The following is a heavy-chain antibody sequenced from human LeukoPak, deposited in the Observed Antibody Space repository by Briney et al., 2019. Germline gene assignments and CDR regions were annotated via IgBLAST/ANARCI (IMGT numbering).Heavy chain of an antibody. CDR1: GGSLSGYY. V-gene: IGHV4-34*01. Sequence: SETLSLTCAVYGGSLSGYYWSWIRQPPGKGLEWIGEINHSGSTNYNPSLKSRVTISVDTSKNQFSLKLSSVTAADTAVYYCAREDSTRTFFRSRFFDYWGQGTLVTVSS. J-gene: IGHJ4*02. D-gene: IGHD2-2*01. CDR2: INHSGST. CDR3: AREDSTRTFFRSRFFDY.